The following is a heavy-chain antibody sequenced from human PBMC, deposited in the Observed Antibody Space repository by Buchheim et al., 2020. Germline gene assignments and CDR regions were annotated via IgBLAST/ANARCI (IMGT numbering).Heavy chain of an antibody. J-gene: IGHJ4*02. CDR3: AKLYSSSWYNLDY. Sequence: EVQLLESGGGLVQPGGSLRLSCAASGFTFNNYAMSWIRQAPGKGLEWVSSISSSDGSTYYADSVKGRFTISRGNSKNVLFLQMNSLRADDTAVYYCAKLYSSSWYNLDYWGQGTL. V-gene: IGHV3-23*01. D-gene: IGHD6-13*01. CDR1: GFTFNNYA. CDR2: ISSSDGST.